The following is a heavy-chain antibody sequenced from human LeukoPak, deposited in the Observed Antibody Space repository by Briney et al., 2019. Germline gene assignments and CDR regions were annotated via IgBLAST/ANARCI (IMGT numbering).Heavy chain of an antibody. CDR3: VRSAFHAGSGNYYDY. CDR1: GFTFSSYG. Sequence: GRSLRLSCAASGFTFSSYGMHWVRQAPGKGLEWVAVIWYDGSNKYYADSVKGRFTISRDNAENTLYLQMNSLRVEDTAVYYCVRSAFHAGSGNYYDYWGQETLVTVSP. J-gene: IGHJ4*02. CDR2: IWYDGSNK. V-gene: IGHV3-33*03. D-gene: IGHD3-22*01.